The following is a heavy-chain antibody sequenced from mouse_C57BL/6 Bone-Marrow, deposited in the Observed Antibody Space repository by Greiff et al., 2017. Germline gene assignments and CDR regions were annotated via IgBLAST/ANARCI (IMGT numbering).Heavy chain of an antibody. J-gene: IGHJ4*01. CDR1: GYTFTSYG. Sequence: QVQLQQSGAELARPGASVKLSCKASGYTFTSYGISWVKQRTGQGLEWIGEIYPRSGNTYYNEKFKGQVTLTADKSSSTEYMELRSLTSEDSAVYFCARAHYYYGSSFYYAMDYWGQGTSVTVSS. CDR3: ARAHYYYGSSFYYAMDY. V-gene: IGHV1-81*01. D-gene: IGHD1-1*01. CDR2: IYPRSGNT.